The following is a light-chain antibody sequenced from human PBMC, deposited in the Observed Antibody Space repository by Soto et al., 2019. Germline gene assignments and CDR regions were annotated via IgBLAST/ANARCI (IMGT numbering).Light chain of an antibody. V-gene: IGKV1-39*01. J-gene: IGKJ1*01. CDR1: QSINRY. Sequence: DIQMTQSPSSLSASVGDRVTITCRASQSINRYLNWYQQKPGKAPKPLIYAASSLQSWVPSRFSGSGSGTDFTLTISSLQREDFATYYCQQSDSTPPTFGQGTKVEIK. CDR3: QQSDSTPPT. CDR2: AAS.